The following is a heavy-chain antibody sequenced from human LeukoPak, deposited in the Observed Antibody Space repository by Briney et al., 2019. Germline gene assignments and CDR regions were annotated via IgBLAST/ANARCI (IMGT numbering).Heavy chain of an antibody. Sequence: GGSLRLSCAASGFTFDDHAMHWVRQAPGKGLEWVSGISWNSGSIGYADSVKGRFTISRDNAKNSLYLQMNSLRAEDTALYYCAKDTAGYYHDAFDIWGQGTMVTVSS. CDR1: GFTFDDHA. V-gene: IGHV3-9*01. D-gene: IGHD3-22*01. CDR2: ISWNSGSI. J-gene: IGHJ3*02. CDR3: AKDTAGYYHDAFDI.